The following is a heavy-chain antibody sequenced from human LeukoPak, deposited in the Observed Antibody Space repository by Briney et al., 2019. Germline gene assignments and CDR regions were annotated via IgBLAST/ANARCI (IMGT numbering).Heavy chain of an antibody. CDR3: ASAEPRGIIWYPY. CDR2: IYHSGST. Sequence: SETLSLTCAVSGASISSNNWWWGWGRQPPGKGREWIGEIYHSGSTSYNPPLKSRVTMSVDKSRNQFSLNLSSVTAADTAVYYCASAEPRGIIWYPYWGQGTLVTVSS. J-gene: IGHJ4*02. D-gene: IGHD6-13*01. CDR1: GASISSNNW. V-gene: IGHV4-4*02.